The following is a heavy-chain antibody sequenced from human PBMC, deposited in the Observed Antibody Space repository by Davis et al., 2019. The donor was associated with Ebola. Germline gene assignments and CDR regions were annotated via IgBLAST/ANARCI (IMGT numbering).Heavy chain of an antibody. CDR3: AHRGYSYGYFDY. Sequence: TLSLTCTVSGGSISSGGYYWTWIRQPPGKALEWLALIYWDDDKRYSPSLKSRLTITKDTSKNQVVLTMTNMDPVDTATYYCAHRGYSYGYFDYWGQGTLVTVSS. D-gene: IGHD5-18*01. CDR2: IYWDDDK. J-gene: IGHJ4*02. V-gene: IGHV2-5*08. CDR1: GGSISSGGYY.